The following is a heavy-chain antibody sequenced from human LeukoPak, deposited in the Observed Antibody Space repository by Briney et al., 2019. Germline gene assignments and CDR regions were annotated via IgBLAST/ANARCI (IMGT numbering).Heavy chain of an antibody. V-gene: IGHV1-2*04. J-gene: IGHJ4*02. CDR3: ARAKAGRIAAALDY. Sequence: ASVKVSCKASGYTFTSYAMHWVRQAPGQGLEWMGWINPNSGGTNYAQKFQGWVTMTRDTSISTAYMELSRLRSDDTAVYYCARAKAGRIAAALDYWGQGTLVTVSS. CDR1: GYTFTSYA. D-gene: IGHD6-13*01. CDR2: INPNSGGT.